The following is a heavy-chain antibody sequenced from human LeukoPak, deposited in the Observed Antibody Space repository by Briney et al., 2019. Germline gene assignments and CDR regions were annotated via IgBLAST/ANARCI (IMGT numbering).Heavy chain of an antibody. J-gene: IGHJ4*02. CDR2: INPNSGDT. CDR3: AREGQLVLDY. V-gene: IGHV1-2*02. CDR1: RYTFNDYY. D-gene: IGHD6-13*01. Sequence: ASVKVSCKASRYTFNDYYIHWVRQAPGQGLEWMGWINPNSGDTNYAQKFQGRVTMTRDTSISTAYMELSRLRSDDTAIYYCAREGQLVLDYWGQGTLVTVSS.